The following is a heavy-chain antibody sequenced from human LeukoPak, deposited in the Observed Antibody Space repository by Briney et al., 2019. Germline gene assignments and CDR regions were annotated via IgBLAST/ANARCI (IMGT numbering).Heavy chain of an antibody. V-gene: IGHV1-18*01. CDR3: ARAPYYYDSSGYSPLDY. CDR2: ISAYNGNT. CDR1: GYTFTSYG. Sequence: GASVKVSCKASGYTFTSYGISWVRQAPGQGLEWMGWISAYNGNTNYAQKLQGRVTMTTDTSTSTAYMELRSLRSDDTAVYYCARAPYYYDSSGYSPLDYWGQGTLVTVSS. D-gene: IGHD3-22*01. J-gene: IGHJ4*02.